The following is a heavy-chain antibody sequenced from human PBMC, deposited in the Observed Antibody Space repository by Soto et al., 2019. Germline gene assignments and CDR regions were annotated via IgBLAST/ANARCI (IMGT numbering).Heavy chain of an antibody. CDR3: ARGLPSMDV. CDR1: GFTFSSYS. J-gene: IGHJ6*02. V-gene: IGHV3-21*01. CDR2: ISSSGSYI. Sequence: GGSLRLSCAASGFTFSSYSMNWVRQAPGKGLEWVSTISSSGSYIYYEDSMKGRFTISRDNAKNSLHLQMNSLRAEDTAVYYCARGLPSMDVWGQGTTVTVSS.